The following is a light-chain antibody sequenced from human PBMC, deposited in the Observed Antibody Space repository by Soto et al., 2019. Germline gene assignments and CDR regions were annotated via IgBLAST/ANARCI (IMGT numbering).Light chain of an antibody. CDR1: QGIGDT. CDR2: DAS. CDR3: QQRSNWPIT. J-gene: IGKJ5*01. V-gene: IGKV3-11*01. Sequence: QSLATLTVTPGEDATLSFRASQGIGDTLAWYQQKPGQAPRLLIYDASNRATGIPARFSGSGSGTDFTLTISSLEPEDFAVYYCQQRSNWPITFGQGARLEI.